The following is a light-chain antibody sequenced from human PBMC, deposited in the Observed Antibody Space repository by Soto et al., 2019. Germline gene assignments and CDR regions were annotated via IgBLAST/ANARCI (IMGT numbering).Light chain of an antibody. V-gene: IGKV3-11*01. J-gene: IGKJ4*01. CDR3: HQRSNWPRT. CDR2: DTS. CDR1: QSVINY. Sequence: EIVLTQSPATLSLSPGERATLSCRASQSVINYLAWYHQKPGQAPRLLIYDTSLRATGIPTRANGSGSGLDFTLSSISLEPVDFAVYYCHQRSNWPRTFGGGTKVDI.